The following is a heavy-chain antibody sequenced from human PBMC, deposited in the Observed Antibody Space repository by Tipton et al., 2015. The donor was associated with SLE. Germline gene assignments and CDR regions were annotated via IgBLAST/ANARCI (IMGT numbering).Heavy chain of an antibody. CDR3: ARVGVVTPFDY. Sequence: TLSLTCAVSGDSIDRGSFYWTWVRQPAGKGRGWIGHVYSSGSPDYNPSLKSRVTISLDKSKNNFSLKLSAVTAADTAVYYCARVGVVTPFDYWGQGTLVTVSS. J-gene: IGHJ4*02. V-gene: IGHV4-61*09. CDR2: VYSSGSP. CDR1: GDSIDRGSFY. D-gene: IGHD4-23*01.